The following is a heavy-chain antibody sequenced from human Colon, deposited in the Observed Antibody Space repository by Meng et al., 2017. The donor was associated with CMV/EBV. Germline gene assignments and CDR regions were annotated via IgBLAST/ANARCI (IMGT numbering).Heavy chain of an antibody. Sequence: VPVVESGADGKQPGASWKVSCKTSVYTFTNFGISWVRQAPGQGLEWMAYISPYNGDTNYAQRFQGRVALTTDTSTSTVYMELGSLTSDDTAMYYCARELARGGYWGQGTLVTVSS. V-gene: IGHV1-18*01. J-gene: IGHJ4*02. CDR1: VYTFTNFG. CDR2: ISPYNGDT. CDR3: ARELARGGY.